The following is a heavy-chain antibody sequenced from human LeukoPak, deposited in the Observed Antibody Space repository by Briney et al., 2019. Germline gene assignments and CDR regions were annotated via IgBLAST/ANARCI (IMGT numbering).Heavy chain of an antibody. CDR1: GFKFNDYA. Sequence: SLRLSCVAPGFKFNDYAMHWVRQAPGKGLEWVSGLSWHSGSIGYADSVKGRFIISRDNAKNSLYLEMNSLRPEDSALYYCAKETKVGENLYYFDYWGRGTLVTVSS. D-gene: IGHD1-26*01. CDR2: LSWHSGSI. J-gene: IGHJ4*02. CDR3: AKETKVGENLYYFDY. V-gene: IGHV3-9*01.